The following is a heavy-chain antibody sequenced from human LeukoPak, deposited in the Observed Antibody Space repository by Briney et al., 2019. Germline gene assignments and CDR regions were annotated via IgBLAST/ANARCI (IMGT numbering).Heavy chain of an antibody. CDR2: IYYSGST. Sequence: PSETLSLTCTVSGGSISSSSYYWGWIRQPPGKGLEWIGNIYYSGSTYYNPSLKSRVTISVDTSKNQFSLKLSSVTAADTAVYYCATQYCSSTSCSYPFDPWGQGTLVTVSS. J-gene: IGHJ5*02. V-gene: IGHV4-39*07. CDR3: ATQYCSSTSCSYPFDP. D-gene: IGHD2-2*01. CDR1: GGSISSSSYY.